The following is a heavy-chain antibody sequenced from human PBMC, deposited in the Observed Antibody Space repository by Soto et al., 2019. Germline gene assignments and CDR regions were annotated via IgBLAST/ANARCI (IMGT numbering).Heavy chain of an antibody. CDR1: GFTFSTYA. Sequence: PGGSLRLSCADSGFTFSTYALSWVRQAPGKGLEWVSAINERGGSTYYADSVEGRFTISRDNSKRTLYLQMNSLRAEDTALYFCEKDKSTTTAFDIWGQGTMVTVSS. J-gene: IGHJ3*02. D-gene: IGHD1-1*01. V-gene: IGHV3-23*01. CDR2: INERGGST. CDR3: EKDKSTTTAFDI.